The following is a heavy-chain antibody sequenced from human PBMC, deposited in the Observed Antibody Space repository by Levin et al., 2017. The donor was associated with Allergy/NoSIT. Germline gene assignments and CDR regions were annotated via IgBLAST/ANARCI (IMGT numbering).Heavy chain of an antibody. J-gene: IGHJ4*02. CDR3: ARVGGYSSGWYSEFDY. V-gene: IGHV1-8*01. CDR1: GYTFTSYD. CDR2: MNPNSGNT. D-gene: IGHD6-19*01. Sequence: ASVKVSCKASGYTFTSYDINWVRQATGQGLEWMGWMNPNSGNTGYAQKFQGRVTMTRNTSISTAYMELSSLRSEDTAVYYCARVGGYSSGWYSEFDYWGQGTLVTVSS.